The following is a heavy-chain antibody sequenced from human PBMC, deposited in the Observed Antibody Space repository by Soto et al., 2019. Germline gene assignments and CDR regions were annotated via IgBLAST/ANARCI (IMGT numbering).Heavy chain of an antibody. V-gene: IGHV3-23*01. CDR2: ISGSGGST. D-gene: IGHD2-15*01. Sequence: SLRLSCAASGFTFSSYAMSWVRQAPGKGLEWVSAISGSGGSTYYADSVKGRFTISRDNSKNTLYLQMSSLRAEDMAVYYCARDRCSGGSCYSGFDYWGQGTLVTVSS. CDR1: GFTFSSYA. CDR3: ARDRCSGGSCYSGFDY. J-gene: IGHJ4*02.